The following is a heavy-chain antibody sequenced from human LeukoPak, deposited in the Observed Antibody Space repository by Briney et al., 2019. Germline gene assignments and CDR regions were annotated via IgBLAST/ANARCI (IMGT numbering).Heavy chain of an antibody. CDR1: DGSISSSSYY. V-gene: IGHV4-39*07. CDR2: IYYSGST. J-gene: IGHJ3*02. D-gene: IGHD3-16*01. CDR3: ASLNASRYFGAYGAFDI. Sequence: PSETLSLTCTVSDGSISSSSYYWGWIRQPPGKGLEWIGNIYYSGSTYYNPSLKSRVTISVDASKNQCSLKLSSVTAADTAVYYCASLNASRYFGAYGAFDIWGQGTMVTVSS.